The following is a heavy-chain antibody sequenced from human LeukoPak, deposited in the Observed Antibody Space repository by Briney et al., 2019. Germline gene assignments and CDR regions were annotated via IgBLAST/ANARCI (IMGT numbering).Heavy chain of an antibody. J-gene: IGHJ4*02. CDR2: ISSSSSYI. CDR3: ASYSGSYYGGDY. V-gene: IGHV3-21*01. CDR1: GFTFSSYW. Sequence: GGSLRLSCAASGFTFSSYWMNWVRQAPGKGLEWVSSISSSSSYIYYADSVKGRFTISRDNAKNSLYLQMNSLRAEDTAVYYCASYSGSYYGGDYWGQGTLVTVSS. D-gene: IGHD1-26*01.